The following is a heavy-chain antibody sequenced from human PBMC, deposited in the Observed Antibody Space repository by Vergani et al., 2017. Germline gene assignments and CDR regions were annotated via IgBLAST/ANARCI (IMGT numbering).Heavy chain of an antibody. CDR1: GFTFSSYG. D-gene: IGHD3-22*01. CDR3: AKDRVYYYDSSGYYYGMDV. V-gene: IGHV3-30*18. Sequence: QVQLVESGGGVVQPGRSLRLSCAASGFTFSSYGMHWVRQAPGKGLEWVAVISYDGSNKYYADSVKGRFTISRDNSKNTLYLQMNSLRAEDTAVYYCAKDRVYYYDSSGYYYGMDVWGQGTTVTVSS. J-gene: IGHJ6*02. CDR2: ISYDGSNK.